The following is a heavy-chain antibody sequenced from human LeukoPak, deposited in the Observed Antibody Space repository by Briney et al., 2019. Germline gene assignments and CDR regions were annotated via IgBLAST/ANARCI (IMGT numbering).Heavy chain of an antibody. V-gene: IGHV3-30*04. D-gene: IGHD1-26*01. CDR2: ISYDGSNK. J-gene: IGHJ4*02. Sequence: PGGSLRLSCAASGFTFSSYAMHWVRQAPGKGLEWVAVISYDGSNKYYADSVKGRFTISRDNSKNTLYLQMNSLRAEDTAVYYCAKDGFLFSGSYSWDLDYWGQGTLVTVSS. CDR1: GFTFSSYA. CDR3: AKDGFLFSGSYSWDLDY.